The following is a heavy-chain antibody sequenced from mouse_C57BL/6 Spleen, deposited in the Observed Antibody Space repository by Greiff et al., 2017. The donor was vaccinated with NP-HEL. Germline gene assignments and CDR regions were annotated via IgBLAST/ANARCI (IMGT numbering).Heavy chain of an antibody. Sequence: EVQLQQSGAELVRPGASVKLSCTASGFNIKDYYMHWVKQRPEQGLEWIGRIDPEAGDTEYAPQFQGKATMTADTSSNPAYLQLSSLTSEDTAVYYCTTSGYSNYVGVDYWGQGTTLTVSS. D-gene: IGHD2-5*01. CDR3: TTSGYSNYVGVDY. V-gene: IGHV14-1*01. CDR2: IDPEAGDT. CDR1: GFNIKDYY. J-gene: IGHJ2*01.